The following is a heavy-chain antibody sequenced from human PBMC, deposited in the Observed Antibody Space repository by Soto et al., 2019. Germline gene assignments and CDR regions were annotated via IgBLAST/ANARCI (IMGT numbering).Heavy chain of an antibody. D-gene: IGHD3-22*01. J-gene: IGHJ2*01. CDR2: MNPNSGNT. Sequence: QVQLVQSGAEVKKPGASVKVSCKASGYTFTSYDINWVRQATGQGLEWMGWMNPNSGNTGYAQKFQGRVTMTRNTSRSTAYMELSSLRSEDTAVYYCARGLYYYDSSGLGGRYFDLWGRGTLVTVSS. V-gene: IGHV1-8*01. CDR1: GYTFTSYD. CDR3: ARGLYYYDSSGLGGRYFDL.